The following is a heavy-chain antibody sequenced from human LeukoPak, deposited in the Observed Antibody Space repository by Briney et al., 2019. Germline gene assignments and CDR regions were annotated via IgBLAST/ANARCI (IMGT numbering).Heavy chain of an antibody. CDR3: AKAGAYSSGYYYMS. D-gene: IGHD3-22*01. CDR1: GFPYSRYA. J-gene: IGHJ5*02. V-gene: IGHV3-23*01. Sequence: GGSLRLSCAASGFPYSRYAISCVRDAPGKALEWVSPMSGSGSSTYYADSLKGRFIISRDNSKNTLYLQMNSLRAEDTAVYYCAKAGAYSSGYYYMSWGQGTLVTVSS. CDR2: MSGSGSST.